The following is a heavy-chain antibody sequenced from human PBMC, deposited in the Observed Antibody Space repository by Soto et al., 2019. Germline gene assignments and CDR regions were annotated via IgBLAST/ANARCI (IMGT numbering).Heavy chain of an antibody. CDR2: ISAYNGNT. CDR3: ASTENYYDSSGYYAVLGAPGWFDH. CDR1: GYTLTSYG. J-gene: IGHJ5*02. V-gene: IGHV1-18*01. Sequence: QVQLVQSGAEVKKPGASVKVSCKASGYTLTSYGISWVRQAPGQGLEWMGWISAYNGNTNYAQKLQGRVTMTTDTSTSTAYMELRSLRSDDTAVYYCASTENYYDSSGYYAVLGAPGWFDHWGQGTLVTVSS. D-gene: IGHD3-22*01.